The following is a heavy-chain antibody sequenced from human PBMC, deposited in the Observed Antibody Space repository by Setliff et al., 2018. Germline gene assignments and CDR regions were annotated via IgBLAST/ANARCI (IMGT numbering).Heavy chain of an antibody. J-gene: IGHJ5*02. CDR2: ISAYSGNT. Sequence: ASVKVSCKASGYTFTSYGISWVRQAPGQGLEWMGWISAYSGNTGYAQKLQGRVTMTTDTSTSTAYMELRSLRSDDTAVYYCAREPIAVAVDHNWFDPWGQGTLVTVSS. D-gene: IGHD6-19*01. CDR3: AREPIAVAVDHNWFDP. CDR1: GYTFTSYG. V-gene: IGHV1-18*01.